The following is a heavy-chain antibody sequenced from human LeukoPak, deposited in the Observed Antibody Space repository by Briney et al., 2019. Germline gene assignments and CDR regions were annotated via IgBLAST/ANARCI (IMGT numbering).Heavy chain of an antibody. V-gene: IGHV3-21*01. CDR1: GPSFSSYS. CDR3: QAQYCGGYCYP. Sequence: GRSLSPARAPSGPSFSSYSINWVSQAAGKWRELVSSISSSRRYITYAASVKGPFTISRANAKNSLYLQMNSLRAEDTDVYYCQAQYCGGYCYPWGQGTLVTVS. CDR2: ISSSRRYI. D-gene: IGHD2-21*01. J-gene: IGHJ4*02.